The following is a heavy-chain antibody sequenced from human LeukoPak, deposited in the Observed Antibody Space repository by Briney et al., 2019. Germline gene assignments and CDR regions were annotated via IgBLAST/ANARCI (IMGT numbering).Heavy chain of an antibody. Sequence: GGSLRLSCAASGFTFSTYGLHWVRQAPGKGLEWVANIKQDGSEKYYVDSVKGRFTISRDNAKNSLYLQMNSLRAEDTAVYYCARVRYSGYDSNFDYWGQGTLVTVSS. V-gene: IGHV3-7*01. D-gene: IGHD5-12*01. J-gene: IGHJ4*02. CDR3: ARVRYSGYDSNFDY. CDR2: IKQDGSEK. CDR1: GFTFSTYG.